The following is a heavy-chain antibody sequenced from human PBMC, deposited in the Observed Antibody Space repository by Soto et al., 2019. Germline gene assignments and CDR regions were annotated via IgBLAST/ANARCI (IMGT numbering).Heavy chain of an antibody. D-gene: IGHD5-18*01. CDR2: INPNSGGT. V-gene: IGHV1-2*02. Sequence: ASVKVSCKASGYTFTGYYMHWVRQAPGQGLEWMGWINPNSGGTNYAQKFRGRVTMTRDTSISTAYMELSRLRSDDTAVYYCASVYSYSGGMDVWGQGTTVTVSS. CDR1: GYTFTGYY. J-gene: IGHJ6*02. CDR3: ASVYSYSGGMDV.